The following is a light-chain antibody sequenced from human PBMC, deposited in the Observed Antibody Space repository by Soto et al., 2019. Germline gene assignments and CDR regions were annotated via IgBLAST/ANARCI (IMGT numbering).Light chain of an antibody. Sequence: QSALTQAASVSGSPGQSITISCTGTSSDVGGYNYVSWYQQFPGKVPKLLIYNVSNRPSGVSNRFSGSKSGNTASLTISGLQAEDEADYFCTSSTSGSLYVFGTATKVT. CDR1: SSDVGGYNY. J-gene: IGLJ1*01. CDR2: NVS. CDR3: TSSTSGSLYV. V-gene: IGLV2-14*01.